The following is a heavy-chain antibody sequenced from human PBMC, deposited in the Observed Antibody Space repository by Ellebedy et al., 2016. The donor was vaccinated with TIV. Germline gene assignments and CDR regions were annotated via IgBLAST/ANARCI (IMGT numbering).Heavy chain of an antibody. V-gene: IGHV1-24*01. CDR2: FDLEDGET. D-gene: IGHD6-19*01. Sequence: ASVKVSCKVSGYTLTELSMHWVRQAPGKGLEWMGGFDLEDGETIYAQKFQGRVTMTEDTSTDTAYMELSGLRSEDTAVYYCATTSWSERGPYVVAVAQHNYYSSGMDVWGQGTTVTVSS. CDR3: ATTSWSERGPYVVAVAQHNYYSSGMDV. CDR1: GYTLTELS. J-gene: IGHJ6*02.